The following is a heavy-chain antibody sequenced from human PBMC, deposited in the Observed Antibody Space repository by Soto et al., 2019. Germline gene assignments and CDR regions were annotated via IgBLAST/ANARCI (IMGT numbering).Heavy chain of an antibody. D-gene: IGHD3-16*01. Sequence: QVQLQQWGAGLLKPSDTLSLTCAVYGGSFSSYYWTWIRQPPGKGLEWIGEINHRGSTNYKPSLKSRVTISVDTSEMQFSLRLTSVTAADTAVYYCARGISHNYGWFDPWGPGTLVTVSS. CDR3: ARGISHNYGWFDP. CDR1: GGSFSSYY. V-gene: IGHV4-34*01. CDR2: INHRGST. J-gene: IGHJ5*02.